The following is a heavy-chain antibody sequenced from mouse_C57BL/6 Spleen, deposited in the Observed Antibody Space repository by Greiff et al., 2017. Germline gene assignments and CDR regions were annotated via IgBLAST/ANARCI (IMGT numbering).Heavy chain of an antibody. CDR3: ARSNYGSSLYAMDY. V-gene: IGHV1-72*01. CDR2: IDPKSGGT. D-gene: IGHD1-1*01. Sequence: QVQLKQPGAELVKPGASVKLSCKASGYTFTSYWMHWVKQRPGRGLEWIGRIDPKSGGTKYNEKFKSKATLTVDKPSSTAYMQLSSLTSEDSAVYYCARSNYGSSLYAMDYWGQGTSVTVSA. CDR1: GYTFTSYW. J-gene: IGHJ4*01.